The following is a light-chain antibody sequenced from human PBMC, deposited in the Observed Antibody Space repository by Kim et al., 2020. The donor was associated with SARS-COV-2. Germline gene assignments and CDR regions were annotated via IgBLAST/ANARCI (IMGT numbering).Light chain of an antibody. CDR2: GND. V-gene: IGLV1-40*01. CDR3: QSYDRTLSAPYV. CDR1: NSNIGAGYH. Sequence: QSVLTQPPSVSAAPGQRVTISCAGSNSNIGAGYHVQWYQQFPGSAPRLLIYGNDNRPSGISDRFSASKSGTSASLAITDLQAEDEADYYCQSYDRTLSAPYVFGSGTQLTVL. J-gene: IGLJ1*01.